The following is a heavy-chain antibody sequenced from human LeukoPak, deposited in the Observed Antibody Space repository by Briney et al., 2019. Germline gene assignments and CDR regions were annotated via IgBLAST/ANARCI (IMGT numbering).Heavy chain of an antibody. D-gene: IGHD3-9*01. V-gene: IGHV4-61*01. CDR2: IHYRGST. CDR3: ARDFDPFDY. J-gene: IGHJ4*02. CDR1: GGSISSSSYY. Sequence: SETLSLTCTVSGGSISSSSYYWSWIRQSPGKGLEWIGYIHYRGSTKSNPSLKSRVTISVDTSKNQFSLKLNSVTAADTAVYYCARDFDPFDYWGQGTLVTVSS.